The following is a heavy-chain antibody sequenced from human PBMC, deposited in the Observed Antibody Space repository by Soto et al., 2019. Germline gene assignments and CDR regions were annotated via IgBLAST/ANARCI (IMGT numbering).Heavy chain of an antibody. V-gene: IGHV3-30-3*01. D-gene: IGHD6-13*01. J-gene: IGHJ6*02. CDR3: ARDFIAAAGMGIYYGMDV. CDR1: GFTFSSYA. CDR2: ISYDGSNK. Sequence: RGSLRLSCAASGFTFSSYAMHWVRQAPGKGLEWVAVISYDGSNKYYADSVKGRFTISRDNSKNTLYLQMNSLRAEDTAVYYCARDFIAAAGMGIYYGMDVWGQGTTVTVSS.